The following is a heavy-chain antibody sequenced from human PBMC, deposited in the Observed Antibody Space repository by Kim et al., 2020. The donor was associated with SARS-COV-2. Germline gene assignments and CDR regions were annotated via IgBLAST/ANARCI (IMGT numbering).Heavy chain of an antibody. V-gene: IGHV3-23*01. CDR2: ISGSGGST. J-gene: IGHJ4*02. CDR3: AKDFSYYYGSGSYDSN. Sequence: GGSLRLSCAASGFTFSSYAMSWVRQAPGKGLEWVSAISGSGGSTYYADSVKGRFTISRDNSKNTLYLQMNSLRAEDTAVYYCAKDFSYYYGSGSYDSNWGQGTLVTVSS. CDR1: GFTFSSYA. D-gene: IGHD3-10*01.